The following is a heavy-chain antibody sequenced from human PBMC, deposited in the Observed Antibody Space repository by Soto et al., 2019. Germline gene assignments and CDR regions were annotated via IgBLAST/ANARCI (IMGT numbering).Heavy chain of an antibody. Sequence: GGSLRLSCAISGFSVSSNYLSWIRQAPGKGLEWVSVHYSGGSTYYADSVQGRFTISRDKSNNTLYLQMRRVRAEDTAVYFCARHRHPRGTVGATSPLDPWGQGTQVTV. V-gene: IGHV3-53*01. J-gene: IGHJ5*02. CDR1: GFSVSSNY. D-gene: IGHD1-26*01. CDR2: HYSGGST. CDR3: ARHRHPRGTVGATSPLDP.